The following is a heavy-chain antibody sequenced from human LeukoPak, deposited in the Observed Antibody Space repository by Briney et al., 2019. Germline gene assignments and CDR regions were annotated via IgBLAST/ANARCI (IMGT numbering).Heavy chain of an antibody. V-gene: IGHV3-66*01. CDR2: IYSGGST. CDR1: GFTVSSNY. J-gene: IGHJ3*02. CDR3: AKDLYRIVGVTRDTFDI. Sequence: GGSLRLSCAASGFTVSSNYMSWVRQAPGKGLEWVSVIYSGGSTYHADSVKGRFTISRDNAKNTLYLQMNSLRDEDTAVYYCAKDLYRIVGVTRDTFDIWGQGRKVSV. D-gene: IGHD1-26*01.